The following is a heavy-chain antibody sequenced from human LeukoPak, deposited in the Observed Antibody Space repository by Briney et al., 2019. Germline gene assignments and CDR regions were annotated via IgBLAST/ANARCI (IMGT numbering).Heavy chain of an antibody. D-gene: IGHD6-19*01. J-gene: IGHJ4*02. Sequence: GGSLRLSCAAFGFTFSSYAMHWVRQAPGKGLEWVANIKQDGSEKYYVDSVKGRFTISRDNAKNSLYLQMNSLRAEDTAVYYCASNSGWFDYWGQGTLVTVSS. CDR3: ASNSGWFDY. V-gene: IGHV3-7*01. CDR2: IKQDGSEK. CDR1: GFTFSSYA.